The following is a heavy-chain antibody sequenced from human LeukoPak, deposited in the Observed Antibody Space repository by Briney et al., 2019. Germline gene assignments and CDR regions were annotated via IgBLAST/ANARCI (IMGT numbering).Heavy chain of an antibody. V-gene: IGHV1-46*02. CDR1: GNNYY. Sequence: ASVKVSCKTSGNNYYIHWVRQAPGQGLEWMGTINPSDGSTRYTQKFQGRVTMTRDASTSTVYMELSRLRSEDTAVYYCARAGYSRTFDYWGQGTLVTVSS. D-gene: IGHD6-13*01. CDR2: INPSDGST. CDR3: ARAGYSRTFDY. J-gene: IGHJ4*02.